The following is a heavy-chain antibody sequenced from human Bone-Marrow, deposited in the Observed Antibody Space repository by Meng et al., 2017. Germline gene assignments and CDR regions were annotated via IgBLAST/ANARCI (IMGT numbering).Heavy chain of an antibody. CDR2: INWNGGST. J-gene: IGHJ4*02. D-gene: IGHD3-10*01. CDR3: ARNRLADYGSGSYYNG. Sequence: ESLKISCAASGFTFSSYEMNWVRQAPGKGLEWVSGINWNGGSTGYADSVKGRFTISRDNAKNSLYLQMNSLRAEDTAVYYCARNRLADYGSGSYYNGWGQGTLVTVSS. V-gene: IGHV3-20*04. CDR1: GFTFSSYE.